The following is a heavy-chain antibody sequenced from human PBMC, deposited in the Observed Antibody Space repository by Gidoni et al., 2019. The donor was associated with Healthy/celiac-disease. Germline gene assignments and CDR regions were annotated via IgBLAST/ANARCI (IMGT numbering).Heavy chain of an antibody. CDR3: ARIFSRGGLGFPDY. J-gene: IGHJ4*02. V-gene: IGHV2-70*15. CDR2: IDWDDDK. Sequence: QVTLRESGPALVKPTQTLTLTCTFSGFSLSTSGMCVSWLRQPPGKALEWLARIDWDDDKYYSTSLKTRLTISKDTSKNQVVLTMTNMDPVDTATYYCARIFSRGGLGFPDYWGQGTLVTVSS. D-gene: IGHD3-10*01. CDR1: GFSLSTSGMC.